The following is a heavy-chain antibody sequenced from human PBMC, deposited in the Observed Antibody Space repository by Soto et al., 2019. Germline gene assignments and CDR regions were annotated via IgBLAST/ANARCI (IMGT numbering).Heavy chain of an antibody. Sequence: EVQLVESGGGLVKPGGSPRLSCAASGFSFSNAWMNWVRQAPGKGLEWVGRIKSKADGGATDYAAPVKGRFTISRDDSENLLYLQMNSLKTEDTTVYYCATDRGSGSRAIDYWGQGTLVTVSS. D-gene: IGHD3-3*01. V-gene: IGHV3-15*07. CDR3: ATDRGSGSRAIDY. J-gene: IGHJ4*02. CDR1: GFSFSNAW. CDR2: IKSKADGGAT.